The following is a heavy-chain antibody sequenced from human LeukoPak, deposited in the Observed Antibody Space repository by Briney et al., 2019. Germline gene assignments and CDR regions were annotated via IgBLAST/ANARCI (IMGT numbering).Heavy chain of an antibody. CDR1: GYTFTGYY. V-gene: IGHV1-2*02. D-gene: IGHD2-2*01. CDR2: INPNSGGT. CDR3: AVPPAQLPHEGGYYYYGMDV. J-gene: IGHJ6*02. Sequence: GASVRVSCTASGYTFTGYYMHWVRQAPGQGLEWMGWINPNSGGTNYAQKFQGRVTMTRDTSISTAYMELSRLRSDDTAVYYCAVPPAQLPHEGGYYYYGMDVWGQGTTVTVSS.